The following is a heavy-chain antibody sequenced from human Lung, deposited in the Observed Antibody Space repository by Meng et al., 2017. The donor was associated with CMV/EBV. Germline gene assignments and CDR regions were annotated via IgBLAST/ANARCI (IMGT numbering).Heavy chain of an antibody. CDR3: ANDAFDI. CDR2: ISTSSSTK. CDR1: AFTVSSYS. Sequence: GGSLRLSCAASAFTVSSYSMNWVRQAPGKGLEWVSYISTSSSTKYYADSVKGRFTISRDNAKNSLYLQMNSLRAEDTAVCYSANDAFDIWGRGALVTVSS. V-gene: IGHV3-48*04. J-gene: IGHJ3*02.